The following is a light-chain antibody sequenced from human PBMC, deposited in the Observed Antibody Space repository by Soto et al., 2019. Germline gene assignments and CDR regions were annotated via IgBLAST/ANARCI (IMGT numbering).Light chain of an antibody. V-gene: IGLV1-44*01. CDR3: AAWDDSLNVVV. Sequence: QAVLTQPPSASGTPGQRVTISCSGSNSNIGSNTVSWYQQLPGTAPKLLIYSNNQRPSGVPDRFSGSKSGTSASLAISGLQSEAEADYYCAAWDDSLNVVVFGGGTSSPS. CDR2: SNN. CDR1: NSNIGSNT. J-gene: IGLJ2*01.